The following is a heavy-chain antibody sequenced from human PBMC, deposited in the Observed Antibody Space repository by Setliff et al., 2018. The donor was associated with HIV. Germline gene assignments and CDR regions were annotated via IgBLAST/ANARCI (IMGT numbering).Heavy chain of an antibody. CDR3: ARGPIYYDSSGWPFGY. J-gene: IGHJ4*02. CDR2: INPGGGNT. Sequence: ASVKVSCKASGYTFTNFYMHWVRQAPGQGLEWMGIINPGGGNTRYAQRFQGRVSMTRDTSTGTVYMELSSLRSEDTAVYFCARGPIYYDSSGWPFGYWGQGTLVTVSS. V-gene: IGHV1-46*01. CDR1: GYTFTNFY. D-gene: IGHD3-22*01.